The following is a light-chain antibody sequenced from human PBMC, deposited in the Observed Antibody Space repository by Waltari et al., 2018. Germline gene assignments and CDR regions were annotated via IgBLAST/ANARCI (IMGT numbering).Light chain of an antibody. CDR2: EDN. V-gene: IGLV2-23*01. Sequence: QSALTPPASVSGSPGHSITISSTAARIDVGSYNLFSWYQQHPDKAPKLMIYEDNKRPSGVSTRFSGSKSGNTASLTISGLQAEDEADYYCCSYAGSGTTWVFGGGTKLTVL. CDR1: RIDVGSYNL. J-gene: IGLJ3*02. CDR3: CSYAGSGTTWV.